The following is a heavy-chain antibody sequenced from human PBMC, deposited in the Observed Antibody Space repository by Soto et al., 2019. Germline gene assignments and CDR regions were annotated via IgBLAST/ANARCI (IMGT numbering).Heavy chain of an antibody. CDR3: SVISRGFGSVRTRGSFGS. D-gene: IGHD3-10*01. Sequence: EVQVLESGGDLVQPGGSLRLSCAASGFTFSMYAMTWVRQAPGKGLEWISAISASGDITYYADSVRGRFTISRDNSNNAVHVQVDRVRRYDSAVYYCSVISRGFGSVRTRGSFGSWGQGTLVTVS. CDR1: GFTFSMYA. J-gene: IGHJ5*01. V-gene: IGHV3-23*01. CDR2: ISASGDIT.